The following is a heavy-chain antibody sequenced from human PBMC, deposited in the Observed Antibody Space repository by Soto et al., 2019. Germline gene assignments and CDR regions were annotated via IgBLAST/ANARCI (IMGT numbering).Heavy chain of an antibody. J-gene: IGHJ4*02. CDR1: GFTFSSYG. D-gene: IGHD6-19*01. CDR2: ISYDGSNK. CDR3: AKGSRSGWYYFHY. V-gene: IGHV3-30*18. Sequence: QVQLVESGGGVVQPGRSLRLSCAASGFTFSSYGMHWVRQAPGKGLEWVAVISYDGSNKYYADSVKGRFTISRDNSKNTLYLQMNSLRAEDTAVYHCAKGSRSGWYYFHYWGQGTLVTVSS.